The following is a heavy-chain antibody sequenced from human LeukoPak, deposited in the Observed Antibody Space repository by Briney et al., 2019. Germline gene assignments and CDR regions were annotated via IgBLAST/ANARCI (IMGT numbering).Heavy chain of an antibody. V-gene: IGHV3-30*02. Sequence: PGGSLRLSCATFGFSFESYGLHWVRQAPGKGLEWVTFIPFSGRDENYADSVRGRFTISRDNSKNTVYLQMNSLRPDDTGIHYCVKDCGLGGSRDYWGQGTLVTVSS. CDR3: VKDCGLGGSRDY. J-gene: IGHJ4*02. CDR2: IPFSGRDE. CDR1: GFSFESYG. D-gene: IGHD1-26*01.